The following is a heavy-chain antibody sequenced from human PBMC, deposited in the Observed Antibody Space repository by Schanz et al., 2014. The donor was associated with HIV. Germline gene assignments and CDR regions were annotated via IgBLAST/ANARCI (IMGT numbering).Heavy chain of an antibody. Sequence: QVQLVQSGDEVKKPGASVKVSCKASGYTFSTYGISWVRQAPGQGLEWMGWMNPNSGNTGYVQKFQGRVTMTRNTSISTAYMELSSLRSEDTAVYYCARDRSAAVTASDYWGQGTLVTVSS. J-gene: IGHJ4*02. V-gene: IGHV1-8*02. CDR2: MNPNSGNT. CDR1: GYTFSTYG. CDR3: ARDRSAAVTASDY. D-gene: IGHD6-13*01.